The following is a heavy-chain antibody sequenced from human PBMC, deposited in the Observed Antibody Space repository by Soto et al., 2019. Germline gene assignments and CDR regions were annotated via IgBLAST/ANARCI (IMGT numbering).Heavy chain of an antibody. Sequence: QVQLVESGGGVVQPGRSLRLSCAASGFTFSSYGMHWVRQAPGKGLEWVAVISYDGSNKYYADSVKGRFTIARDNSKNALYLQMTSLRAEDTAVYYCAKVRYYYGSGSWAHFDYWGRGTLVTVSS. V-gene: IGHV3-30*18. CDR3: AKVRYYYGSGSWAHFDY. CDR2: ISYDGSNK. D-gene: IGHD3-10*01. CDR1: GFTFSSYG. J-gene: IGHJ4*02.